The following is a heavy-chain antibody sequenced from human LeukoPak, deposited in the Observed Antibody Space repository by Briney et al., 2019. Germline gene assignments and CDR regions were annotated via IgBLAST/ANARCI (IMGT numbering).Heavy chain of an antibody. V-gene: IGHV6-1*01. CDR1: GDSVSGGSAG. D-gene: IGHD3-10*01. Sequence: SQTLSLTCAISGDSVSGGSAGWNWIRQSPSRGLEWLGRIYYRSRWYSDCAISVKSRITINPDTSRNQFSLQLNSVTHDDTAVYYCTGGGLVRGSLHWFDPWGQGTLVTVSS. CDR2: IYYRSRWYS. J-gene: IGHJ5*02. CDR3: TGGGLVRGSLHWFDP.